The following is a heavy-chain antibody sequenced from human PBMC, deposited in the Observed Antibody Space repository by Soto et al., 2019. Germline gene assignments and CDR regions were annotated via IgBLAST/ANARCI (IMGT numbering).Heavy chain of an antibody. J-gene: IGHJ3*02. D-gene: IGHD6-6*01. V-gene: IGHV4-59*01. CDR3: ARVVRPNAFDI. CDR1: GGSISSYY. Sequence: SETLSLTCTVSGGSISSYYWSWIRQPPGKGLEWIGYIYYSGSTNYNPSLKSRVTLSVDTSKNQFSLKLSSVTAADTAVYYCARVVRPNAFDIWGQGTMVTVSS. CDR2: IYYSGST.